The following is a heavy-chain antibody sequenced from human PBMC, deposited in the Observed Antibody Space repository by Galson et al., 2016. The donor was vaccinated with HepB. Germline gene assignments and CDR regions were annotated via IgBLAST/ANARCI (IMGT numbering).Heavy chain of an antibody. Sequence: TLSLTCTVSGGSISSGDYFWSWIRQHPGKGLEWIGYIYYRGSTYYNPSLKSRVTISIDTSKNQFSLKLSFVTAADTAVFYCAGLGITLAGFDYWGQGTLVTASS. CDR2: IYYRGST. J-gene: IGHJ4*02. CDR3: AGLGITLAGFDY. V-gene: IGHV4-31*03. CDR1: GGSISSGDYF. D-gene: IGHD6-19*01.